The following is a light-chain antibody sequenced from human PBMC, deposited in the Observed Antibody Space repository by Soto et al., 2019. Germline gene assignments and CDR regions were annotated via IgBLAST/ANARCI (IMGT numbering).Light chain of an antibody. CDR1: QDIKTY. V-gene: IGKV1-9*01. CDR2: GTF. J-gene: IGKJ3*01. CDR3: QHLNNYPPFT. Sequence: IPLTQSLSSLSASVGDRVSITCRASQDIKTYLAWYQQKQGKAPKLLISGTFTLQSGVPSRFNGSGSGTDFTLTISRLQPEDFATYYCQHLNNYPPFTFGPGTKVDLE.